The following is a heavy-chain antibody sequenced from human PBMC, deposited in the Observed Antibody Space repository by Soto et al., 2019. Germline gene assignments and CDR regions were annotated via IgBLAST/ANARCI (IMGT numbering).Heavy chain of an antibody. V-gene: IGHV4-59*01. Sequence: PSDSLSLTCSVSGGALSSYYWSWIRQPSGMGLECIGYTYYSGSTKYNPSLKSRVTISVDTSKSHVSLKLRSVTAADTAVYFCARGPLAPLIVGPTRGPWFDPWGPGTLVT. D-gene: IGHD1-26*01. CDR2: TYYSGST. CDR3: ARGPLAPLIVGPTRGPWFDP. CDR1: GGALSSYY. J-gene: IGHJ5*02.